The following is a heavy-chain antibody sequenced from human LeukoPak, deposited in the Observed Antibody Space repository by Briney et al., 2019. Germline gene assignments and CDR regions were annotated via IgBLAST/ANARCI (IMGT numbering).Heavy chain of an antibody. J-gene: IGHJ5*02. CDR1: GYTFTDYY. CDR3: ARDYYGSGSLNWFDP. V-gene: IGHV1-2*02. Sequence: ASVKVSCKASGYTFTDYYIHWVRQAPGQGLEWMGWINPNSGGTNYAQRFQGRVTMTRDTSISTAYMELSRLRSDDTAVYYCARDYYGSGSLNWFDPWGQGTLVTVSS. CDR2: INPNSGGT. D-gene: IGHD3-10*01.